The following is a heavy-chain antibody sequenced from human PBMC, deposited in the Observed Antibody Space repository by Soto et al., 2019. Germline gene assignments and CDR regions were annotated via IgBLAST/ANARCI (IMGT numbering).Heavy chain of an antibody. D-gene: IGHD3-10*01. Sequence: SETLSLTCTVSGGSISSGDYYWSWIRQPPGKGLEWIGYIYYSGSTYYNPSLKSRVTISVDTSKNQFSLKLSSVTAADTAVYYCARGGVLLWFGELLLDWFDPWGQGTLVTVS. CDR2: IYYSGST. CDR3: ARGGVLLWFGELLLDWFDP. CDR1: GGSISSGDYY. V-gene: IGHV4-30-4*01. J-gene: IGHJ5*02.